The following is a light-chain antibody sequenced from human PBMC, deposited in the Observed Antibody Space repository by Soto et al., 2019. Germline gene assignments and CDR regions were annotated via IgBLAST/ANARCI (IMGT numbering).Light chain of an antibody. CDR3: QQYGTPLFT. V-gene: IGKV3-20*01. Sequence: IVLTQSPGTLSLSPGERATLSCGASQSVTNNFLAWYQQKPGQAPRLLIYGASSRATGVPVRFSGSGSGTDVTLTISRLEPGDSAVYYCQQYGTPLFTFGPGTKVDIK. J-gene: IGKJ3*01. CDR1: QSVTNNF. CDR2: GAS.